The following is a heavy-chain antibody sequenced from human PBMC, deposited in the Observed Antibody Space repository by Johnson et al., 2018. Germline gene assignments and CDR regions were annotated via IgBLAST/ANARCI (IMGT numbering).Heavy chain of an antibody. CDR3: AKDWSQDYSFYYMDV. CDR1: GFTFDDYA. J-gene: IGHJ6*03. V-gene: IGHV3-9*01. CDR2: ISWNSGSI. Sequence: VQLVESGGGLVQPGRSLRLSCAASGFTFDDYAMHWVRQAPGKGLEWVSGISWNSGSIGYADSVKGRFTISRDNAKNSLFLQMNSLRVEDTAFYYCAKDWSQDYSFYYMDVWGKGTTVTVSS.